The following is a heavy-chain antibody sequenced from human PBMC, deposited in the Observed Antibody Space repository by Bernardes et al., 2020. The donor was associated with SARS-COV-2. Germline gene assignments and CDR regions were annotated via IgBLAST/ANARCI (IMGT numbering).Heavy chain of an antibody. CDR3: AREPVGRVYFDY. J-gene: IGHJ4*02. V-gene: IGHV4-30-4*01. CDR2: IYYIGST. CDR1: GGSIRSGDYY. Sequence: SLTPSVSGGSIRSGDYYWSLVRQTPGKGLGWIGKIYYIGSTFYNPSLKSRVSISVDTSKNQFSLKLSSVTAADTAVYYCAREPVGRVYFDYWGQGTLVTVSA. D-gene: IGHD3-10*01.